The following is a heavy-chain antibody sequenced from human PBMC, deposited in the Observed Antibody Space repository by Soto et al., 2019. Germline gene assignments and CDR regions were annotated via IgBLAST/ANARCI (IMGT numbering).Heavy chain of an antibody. V-gene: IGHV4-31*03. Sequence: SETLSLTCTVSGGSINSGGYYWSWIRQHPGKGLEWIGYIYYSGSTYYNPSLKSRVTISIDTSKNQFSLKLSSVTAADTAVYYCARAQTIFGIITVFDYWGQGTLVTSPQ. CDR1: GGSINSGGYY. D-gene: IGHD3-3*01. CDR3: ARAQTIFGIITVFDY. J-gene: IGHJ4*02. CDR2: IYYSGST.